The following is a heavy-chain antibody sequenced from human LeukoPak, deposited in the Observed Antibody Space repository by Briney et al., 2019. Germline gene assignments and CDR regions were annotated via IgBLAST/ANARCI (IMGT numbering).Heavy chain of an antibody. CDR2: ISSSGSTI. V-gene: IGHV3-48*03. J-gene: IGHJ4*02. CDR3: ARDPGRAFDY. Sequence: GGSLRLSCAASGFTFSSYEMNWVRQAPGKGLEWVSYISSSGSTIYYADSVEGRFTISRDNAKNSLYLQMNSLRAEDTAVYYCARDPGRAFDYWGQGTLVTVSS. D-gene: IGHD1-26*01. CDR1: GFTFSSYE.